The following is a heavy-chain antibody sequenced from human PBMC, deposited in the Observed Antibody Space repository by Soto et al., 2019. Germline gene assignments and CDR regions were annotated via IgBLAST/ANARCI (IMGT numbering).Heavy chain of an antibody. Sequence: GESLKISCKGPGYSFTSYWIGWVRQMPGKGLEWMGIIYPGDSDTRYSPSFQGQVTISADKSISTAYLQWSSLKASDTAMYYCARTIAVAGTVQYYFDYWGQGTLVTVSS. J-gene: IGHJ4*02. CDR2: IYPGDSDT. D-gene: IGHD6-19*01. CDR3: ARTIAVAGTVQYYFDY. V-gene: IGHV5-51*01. CDR1: GYSFTSYW.